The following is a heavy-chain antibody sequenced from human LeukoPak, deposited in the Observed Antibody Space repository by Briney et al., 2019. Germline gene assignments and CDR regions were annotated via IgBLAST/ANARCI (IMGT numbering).Heavy chain of an antibody. D-gene: IGHD6-13*01. Sequence: GGSLRLSCAASGFTFSSYAMSWVRQAPGKGLEWVAAIRGGGGNTYYADSVKGRFTISRDNSKNTLCLQRYSLRAEDTPVYYCAKDHGYSTRFDPWGQGPLVTVSS. CDR2: IRGGGGNT. J-gene: IGHJ5*02. CDR3: AKDHGYSTRFDP. CDR1: GFTFSSYA. V-gene: IGHV3-23*01.